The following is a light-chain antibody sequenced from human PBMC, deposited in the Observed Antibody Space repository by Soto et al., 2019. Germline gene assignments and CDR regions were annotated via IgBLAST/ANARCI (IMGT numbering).Light chain of an antibody. V-gene: IGLV1-40*01. CDR1: SSNIGAGYD. Sequence: QSVLTQPPSVSGAPGQRVTISCTGSSSNIGAGYDVHWYQQLPGTAPKLLIYANTNRPSGVPDRFSGSKSGTSASLAITGLQAEDGADYYCQSYDSSLSGSNWVFGGGTKVTVL. J-gene: IGLJ3*02. CDR2: ANT. CDR3: QSYDSSLSGSNWV.